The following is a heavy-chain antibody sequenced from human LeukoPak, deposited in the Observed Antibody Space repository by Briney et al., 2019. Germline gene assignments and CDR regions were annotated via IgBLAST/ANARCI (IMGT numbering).Heavy chain of an antibody. V-gene: IGHV3-7*01. CDR1: GFTLSSYW. D-gene: IGHD6-13*01. Sequence: GGSLRLSCAASGFTLSSYWMSWVRQAPGKGLEWVANIKQDGSEKYYVDSVKGRFTISRDNAKNSLYLQMNSLRAEDTAVYYCARDLKRQLVPLDYWGQGTLVTVSS. CDR2: IKQDGSEK. J-gene: IGHJ4*02. CDR3: ARDLKRQLVPLDY.